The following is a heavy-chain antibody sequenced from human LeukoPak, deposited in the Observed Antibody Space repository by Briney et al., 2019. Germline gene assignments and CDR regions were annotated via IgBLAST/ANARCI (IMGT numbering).Heavy chain of an antibody. J-gene: IGHJ4*02. V-gene: IGHV4-4*07. D-gene: IGHD1-26*01. CDR2: IYTSGSS. CDR1: GGSISDYY. Sequence: SETLSLTCTVSGGSISDYYWSWIRQPAGKGLEWIGRIYTSGSSNYNPSLKSRVTMSVDTSNKQFSLKLSAVTAADTAVYFCARELTYSGSHRNFDNWGQGTLVTVSS. CDR3: ARELTYSGSHRNFDN.